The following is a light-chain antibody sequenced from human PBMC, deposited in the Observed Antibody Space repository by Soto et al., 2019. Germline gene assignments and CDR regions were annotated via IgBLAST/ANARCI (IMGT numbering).Light chain of an antibody. Sequence: SVLTQPPSMSGTPGQRVSISCSGRNSNIGTNIVTWYQRLPGAAPKLLIHSNNLRPSWVPDRFSGSKSGTSASLAISGLQSADEADYYCAAWDDSLNGVVFGGGTKLTVL. CDR3: AAWDDSLNGVV. CDR1: NSNIGTNI. V-gene: IGLV1-44*01. J-gene: IGLJ2*01. CDR2: SNN.